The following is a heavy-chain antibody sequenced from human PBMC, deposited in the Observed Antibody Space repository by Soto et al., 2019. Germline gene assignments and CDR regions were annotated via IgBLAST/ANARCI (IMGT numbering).Heavy chain of an antibody. Sequence: GASVKVSCKASGYTLTSHAMHWVRQAPGQRLEWMGWINAGNGNTKYSQKFQGRVTITTDTSASTAYMELSSLRSEDTAVYHCARDGIAAAGTSWFDPWGQGTLVTVSS. V-gene: IGHV1-3*01. D-gene: IGHD6-13*01. CDR2: INAGNGNT. CDR1: GYTLTSHA. J-gene: IGHJ5*02. CDR3: ARDGIAAAGTSWFDP.